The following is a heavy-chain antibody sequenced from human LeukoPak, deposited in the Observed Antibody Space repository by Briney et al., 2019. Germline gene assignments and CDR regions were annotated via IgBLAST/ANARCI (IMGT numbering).Heavy chain of an antibody. D-gene: IGHD6-19*01. V-gene: IGHV3-33*01. Sequence: GGSLRLSCAASGFTFSSYGMHWVRQAPGKGLEWVAVIWYDGSNKYYADSVKGRFTISRDNSKNTLYLQMSSLRAEDTAVYYCARETDSSGWPIDYWGQGTLVTVSS. CDR3: ARETDSSGWPIDY. J-gene: IGHJ4*02. CDR1: GFTFSSYG. CDR2: IWYDGSNK.